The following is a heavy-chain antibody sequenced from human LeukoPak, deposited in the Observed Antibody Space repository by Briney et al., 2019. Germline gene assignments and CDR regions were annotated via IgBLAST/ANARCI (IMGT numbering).Heavy chain of an antibody. Sequence: ASVKVSCKTSGYTFTAYYMHWVRQAPGQGLEWMGWINPNSGGTNYAQKFQGRVTMTRDTSISTAYMELSRLRSDDTAVYYCARDIPSIAVAGDFDYWGQGTLVTVSS. CDR1: GYTFTAYY. V-gene: IGHV1-2*02. CDR3: ARDIPSIAVAGDFDY. CDR2: INPNSGGT. D-gene: IGHD6-19*01. J-gene: IGHJ4*02.